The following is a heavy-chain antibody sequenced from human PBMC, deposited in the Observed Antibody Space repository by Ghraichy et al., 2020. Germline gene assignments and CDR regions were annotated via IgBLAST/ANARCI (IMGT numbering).Heavy chain of an antibody. Sequence: ASVKVSCKASGYTFTSYGISWVRQAPGQGLEWMGWISAYNGNTNYAQKLQGRVTMTTDTSTSTAYMELRSLRSDDTAVYYCARDGGDYDFWSGYRPDAFDIWGQGTIVTVSS. CDR1: GYTFTSYG. D-gene: IGHD3-3*01. CDR2: ISAYNGNT. J-gene: IGHJ3*02. CDR3: ARDGGDYDFWSGYRPDAFDI. V-gene: IGHV1-18*01.